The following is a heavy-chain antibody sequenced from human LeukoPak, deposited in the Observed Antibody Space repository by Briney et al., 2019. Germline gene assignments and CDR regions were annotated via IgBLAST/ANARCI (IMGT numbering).Heavy chain of an antibody. Sequence: PSETLSLTCTVSGGSIGSYYWSWIRQPAGKGLEWIGRIYTSGSTNYNPSLKSRVTMSVDTSKNQFSLKLSSVTAADTAVYYCARGPTMVRTNWFDPWAREPWSPSPQ. CDR1: GGSIGSYY. CDR2: IYTSGST. D-gene: IGHD3-10*01. CDR3: ARGPTMVRTNWFDP. J-gene: IGHJ5*02. V-gene: IGHV4-4*07.